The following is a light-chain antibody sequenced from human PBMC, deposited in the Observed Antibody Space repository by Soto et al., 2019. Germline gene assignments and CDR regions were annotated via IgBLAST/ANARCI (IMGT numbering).Light chain of an antibody. CDR3: QQYGSSGT. CDR1: QNIYSN. CDR2: RAS. V-gene: IGKV3-15*01. Sequence: ILMTQSPASLSVSPGERATLSCRASQNIYSNIAWYQQRPGQAPRLLIYRASTRATGVPARFSGSGSGTDFTLTISRLEPEDFAVYYCQQYGSSGTFGQGTKVDI. J-gene: IGKJ1*01.